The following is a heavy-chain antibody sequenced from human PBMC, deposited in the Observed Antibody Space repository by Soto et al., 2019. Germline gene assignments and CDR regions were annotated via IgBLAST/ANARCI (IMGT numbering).Heavy chain of an antibody. CDR2: IGASGGST. Sequence: GGSLRLSCAASGFTLSSYAMSWVRQAPGKGLEYVSAIGASGGSTYYADSVKGRFTISRDNSKNTLYLQMDSLRAEDTAVYSCAMEGVTARFDYWGQGTLVTVSS. J-gene: IGHJ4*02. CDR1: GFTLSSYA. CDR3: AMEGVTARFDY. D-gene: IGHD6-6*01. V-gene: IGHV3-23*01.